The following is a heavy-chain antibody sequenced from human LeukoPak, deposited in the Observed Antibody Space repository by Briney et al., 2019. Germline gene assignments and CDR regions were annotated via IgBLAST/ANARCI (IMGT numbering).Heavy chain of an antibody. CDR3: ARGHAVTASFDF. V-gene: IGHV1-2*02. D-gene: IGHD2-21*02. CDR2: INPNSGAT. Sequence: ASVKVSCKASGYAFTNCDMYWVRQAPGQGLEWMGLINPNSGATNCAQKFQGRVTMSRDTSISTAYMELSSLISDDTAVYYCARGHAVTASFDFWGQGALVTVSS. J-gene: IGHJ4*02. CDR1: GYAFTNCD.